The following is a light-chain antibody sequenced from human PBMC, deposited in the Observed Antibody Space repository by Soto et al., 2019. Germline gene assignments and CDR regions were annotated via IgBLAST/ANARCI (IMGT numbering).Light chain of an antibody. CDR2: DDN. V-gene: IGLV1-51*01. J-gene: IGLJ1*01. CDR1: SSNIGGNS. CDR3: GSWDSSLSAYV. Sequence: QSVLTQPPSLSAAPGRKVTISCSGRSSNIGGNSVSWYQQLPVTAPKLLIYDDNKRPSGIPDRFSGSKSGTSATLGITGFQTGDEADYYCGSWDSSLSAYVFGTGTKVTVL.